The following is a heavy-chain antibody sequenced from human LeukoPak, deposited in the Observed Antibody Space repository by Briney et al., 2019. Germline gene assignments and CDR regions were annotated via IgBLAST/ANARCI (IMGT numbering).Heavy chain of an antibody. CDR2: TYSSGST. J-gene: IGHJ4*02. CDR1: GGSISSYH. Sequence: SETLSLTCTVSGGSISSYHWSWIRQPAGKGLEWIGRTYSSGSTNYNPSLKSRVTMSVDTSKNQFSLKLRSVSAADTALYYCARDRWSYGDYPLDYWGQGTLVTVSS. D-gene: IGHD4-17*01. V-gene: IGHV4-4*07. CDR3: ARDRWSYGDYPLDY.